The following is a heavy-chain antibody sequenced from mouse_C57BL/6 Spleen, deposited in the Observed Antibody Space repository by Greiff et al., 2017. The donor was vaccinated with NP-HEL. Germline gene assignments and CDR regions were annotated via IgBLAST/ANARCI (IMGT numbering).Heavy chain of an antibody. CDR1: GYTFTDYY. J-gene: IGHJ4*01. V-gene: IGHV1-75*01. CDR2: IFPGSGST. Sequence: QVQLQQSGPELVKPGASVKISCKASGYTFTDYYINWVKQRPGQGLEWIGWIFPGSGSTYYNEKFKGKATLTVDKSSSTAYMLLSSLTSEDSAVYFCARSPYYYGSSYYAMDYWGQGTSVTVSS. D-gene: IGHD1-1*01. CDR3: ARSPYYYGSSYYAMDY.